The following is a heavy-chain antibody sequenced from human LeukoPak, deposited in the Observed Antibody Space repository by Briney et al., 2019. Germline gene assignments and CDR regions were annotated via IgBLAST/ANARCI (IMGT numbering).Heavy chain of an antibody. CDR2: IYYSGST. D-gene: IGHD2-15*01. CDR1: GGSISSGGYY. CDR3: ARVVVVVAATHYFDY. Sequence: PSETLSLTCTVSGGSISSGGYYWSWIRQHPGKGLEWIGYIYYSGSTYYNPSLKSRVTISVDTSKNQFSLKLSSVTAADTAVYYCARVVVVVAATHYFDYWGQGTLVTVSS. J-gene: IGHJ4*02. V-gene: IGHV4-31*03.